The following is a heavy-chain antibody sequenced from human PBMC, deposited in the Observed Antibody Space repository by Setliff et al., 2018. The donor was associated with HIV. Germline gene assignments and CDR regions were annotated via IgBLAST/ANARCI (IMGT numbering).Heavy chain of an antibody. J-gene: IGHJ6*03. CDR1: GFTFSSYW. CDR3: LRGSIQVPGLDHMDV. CDR2: IKQDGSEK. V-gene: IGHV3-7*01. Sequence: GGSLRLSCAASGFTFSSYWINWVRQAPGKGLEWVANIKQDGSEKYYMDSVKGRFAISRESAKNSLYLQMSNLRPEDTGVYYCLRGSIQVPGLDHMDVCGKGTTVTVSS. D-gene: IGHD5-18*01.